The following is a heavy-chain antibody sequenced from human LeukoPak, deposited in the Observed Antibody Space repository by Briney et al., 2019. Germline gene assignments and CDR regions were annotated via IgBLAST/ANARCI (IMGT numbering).Heavy chain of an antibody. CDR3: AGGPQYSGSYAY. CDR2: ISSSGSPI. Sequence: TGGSLRLSCVTSGFTFSTFEMAWVRQAPGKGLEFVSYISSSGSPIVYTDSVKGRFTISRDDAKNSLFLQINSLTAEDTAVYFCAGGPQYSGSYAYWGQGTLVTVSS. V-gene: IGHV3-48*03. J-gene: IGHJ4*02. D-gene: IGHD1-26*01. CDR1: GFTFSTFE.